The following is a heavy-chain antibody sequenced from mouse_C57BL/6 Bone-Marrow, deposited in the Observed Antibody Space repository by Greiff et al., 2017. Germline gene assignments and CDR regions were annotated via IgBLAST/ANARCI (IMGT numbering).Heavy chain of an antibody. J-gene: IGHJ3*01. V-gene: IGHV5-4*03. Sequence: EVKLVESGGGLVKPGGSLKLSCAASGFTFSSYAMSWVRQTPEKRLEWVATISDGGSYTYYPDKVKGRFTISRDNAKNNLYLQMSHLKSEDTAMYYCARKGSNSAWFAYWGQGTLVTVSA. D-gene: IGHD2-5*01. CDR2: ISDGGSYT. CDR3: ARKGSNSAWFAY. CDR1: GFTFSSYA.